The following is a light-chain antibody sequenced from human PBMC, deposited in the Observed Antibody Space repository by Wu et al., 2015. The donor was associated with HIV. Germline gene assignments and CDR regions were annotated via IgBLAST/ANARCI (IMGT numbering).Light chain of an antibody. CDR2: AAS. CDR1: QGISNF. J-gene: IGKJ1*01. Sequence: DIQMTQSPSSLSASVGDRVTITCRASQGISNFLAWYQQKPGKPPKVLIYAASTLQSGVPSRFSGSGSGTDYTLTINGLQPEDFATYYCHQYHSFPPTFGQGTRVDI. V-gene: IGKV1-27*01. CDR3: HQYHSFPPT.